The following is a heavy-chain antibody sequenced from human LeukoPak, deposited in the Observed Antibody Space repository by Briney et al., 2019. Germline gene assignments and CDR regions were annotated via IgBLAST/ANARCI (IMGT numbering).Heavy chain of an antibody. CDR3: ARQMATPTKNWFDP. V-gene: IGHV4-39*01. Sequence: SETLSLTCTVSGGSISGTDYYWGWIRQPPGKGLEWIGTISFSGSTYYNPSLKSRVTISADTSKNQLSLKLSSVTAADTAVYYCARQMATPTKNWFDPWGQGTLVSVSS. D-gene: IGHD5-12*01. CDR1: GGSISGTDYY. J-gene: IGHJ5*02. CDR2: ISFSGST.